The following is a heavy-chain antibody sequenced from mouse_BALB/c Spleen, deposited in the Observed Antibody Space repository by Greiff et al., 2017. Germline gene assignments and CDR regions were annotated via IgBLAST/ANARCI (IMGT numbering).Heavy chain of an antibody. Sequence: QVQLKESGAELVRPGTSVKISCKASGYTFTNYWLGWVKQRPGHGLEWIGDIYPGGGYTNYNEKFKGKATLTADTSSSTAYMQLSSLTSEDSAVYFCARSTMITTGGYYFDYWGQGTTLTVSS. V-gene: IGHV1-63*02. D-gene: IGHD2-4*01. CDR2: IYPGGGYT. CDR1: GYTFTNYW. J-gene: IGHJ2*01. CDR3: ARSTMITTGGYYFDY.